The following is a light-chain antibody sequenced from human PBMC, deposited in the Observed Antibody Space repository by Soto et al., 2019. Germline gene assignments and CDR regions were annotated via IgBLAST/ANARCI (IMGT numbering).Light chain of an antibody. CDR2: GVS. CDR3: QHYCDSSWT. V-gene: IGKV3-20*01. J-gene: IGKJ1*01. Sequence: ELVLTQSPVALSLSSGERATLSCRASQSVSSTLLTWYQQKPGQAPRLLIYGVSSRATGLPDRFSGSGSGTDFTLTISRVEPEDFAVYFCQHYCDSSWTFGQGSRVEIK. CDR1: QSVSSTL.